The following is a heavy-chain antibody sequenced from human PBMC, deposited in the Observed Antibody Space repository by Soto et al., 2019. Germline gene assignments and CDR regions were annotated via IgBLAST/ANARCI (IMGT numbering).Heavy chain of an antibody. CDR3: TRGPSDH. CDR1: GYVFATFY. CDR2: INPNDGTT. J-gene: IGHJ4*02. Sequence: QVQLVQSGAEVKKPGASVRVSCTASGYVFATFYIHWVRQAPGQGLEWMGIINPNDGTTSYAPQFVGRVTMTRHTSTSTVYLELSPLTSEDTAFYYCTRGPSDHWGQGTLLIVSS. V-gene: IGHV1-46*03.